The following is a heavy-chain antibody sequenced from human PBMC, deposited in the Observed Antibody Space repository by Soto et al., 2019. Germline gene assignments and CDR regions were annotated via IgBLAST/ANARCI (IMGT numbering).Heavy chain of an antibody. D-gene: IGHD4-4*01. CDR1: GFTFDDYA. V-gene: IGHV3-9*01. CDR3: AISYSNRYWYFDL. CDR2: ISWNSGSI. Sequence: EVQLVESGGGLVQPGRSLRLSCAASGFTFDDYAMHWVRQAPGKGLEWVSGISWNSGSIGYADSVKGRFTISRDNAKNSLYLQMNSLRAEDTALYYCAISYSNRYWYFDLWGRGTLVTVSS. J-gene: IGHJ2*01.